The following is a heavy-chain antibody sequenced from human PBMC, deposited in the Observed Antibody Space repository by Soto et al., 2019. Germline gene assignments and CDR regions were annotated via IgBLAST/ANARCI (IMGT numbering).Heavy chain of an antibody. Sequence: SETLSLTCTVSGGSISSGGYYWSWIRQHPGRGLEWMGYIYRSGNAYYNPSLESRLTISVDTSKNQFSLKLSSVTAADTAVYYCARGRVVVPAAVMFNCLDPWGQGALVTVSS. CDR2: IYRSGNA. CDR1: GGSISSGGYY. D-gene: IGHD2-2*01. J-gene: IGHJ5*02. CDR3: ARGRVVVPAAVMFNCLDP. V-gene: IGHV4-31*03.